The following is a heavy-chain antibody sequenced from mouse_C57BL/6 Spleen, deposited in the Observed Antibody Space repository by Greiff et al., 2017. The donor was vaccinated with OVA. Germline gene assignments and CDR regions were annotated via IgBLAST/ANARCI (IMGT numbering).Heavy chain of an antibody. CDR1: GYAFTNYL. D-gene: IGHD1-1*01. J-gene: IGHJ2*01. V-gene: IGHV1-54*01. CDR3: ARGDTTVVASFDY. Sequence: QVQLQQSGAELVRPGTSVKVSCKASGYAFTNYLIEWVKQRPGQGLEWIGVINPGSGGTNYNEKFKGKATLTADKSSSTAYMQLSSLTSEDSAVYFCARGDTTVVASFDYWGQGTTLTVSS. CDR2: INPGSGGT.